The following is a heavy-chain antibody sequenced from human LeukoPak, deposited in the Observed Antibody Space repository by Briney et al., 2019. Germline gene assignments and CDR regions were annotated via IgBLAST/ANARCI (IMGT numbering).Heavy chain of an antibody. D-gene: IGHD2-15*01. CDR1: GGSFSGYY. V-gene: IGHV4-34*01. CDR2: INHSGST. J-gene: IGHJ4*02. CDR3: ARIHRYCSGGACYVLDN. Sequence: SETLSLTCAVYGGSFSGYYWSWIRQPPGKGLEWIGEINHSGSTNYNPSLKSRVTISVDTSKNQFSLKLSSVTAADTAVYYCARIHRYCSGGACYVLDNWGRGTLVAVSS.